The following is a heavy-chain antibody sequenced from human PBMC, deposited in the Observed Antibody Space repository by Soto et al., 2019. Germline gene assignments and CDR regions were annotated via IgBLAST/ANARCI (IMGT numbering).Heavy chain of an antibody. CDR2: IYYSGST. Sequence: PSETLSLTCTVSGGSISSGDFYWSCIRQPPGKGLELIGNIYYSGSTYYNPSLRRRAIMSVDTSQNQFSLKRSPLNAADTAVYVGARADDFSDRLGNWGPGALVAVFS. CDR3: ARADDFSDRLGN. V-gene: IGHV4-30-4*01. D-gene: IGHD3-16*01. J-gene: IGHJ4*01. CDR1: GGSISSGDFY.